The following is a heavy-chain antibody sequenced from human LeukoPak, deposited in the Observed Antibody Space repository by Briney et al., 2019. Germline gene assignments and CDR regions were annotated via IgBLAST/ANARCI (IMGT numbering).Heavy chain of an antibody. D-gene: IGHD2-15*01. V-gene: IGHV4-34*01. J-gene: IGHJ5*02. CDR3: ARPKYPILRYCTSGGNCYNGNWFDP. CDR1: GGSFSDYY. CDR2: INDSGST. Sequence: NTSETLSLTCAVYGGSFSDYYWSWIRQTPGKGLEWIGEINDSGSTHYNPSLKSRVTILVDTSKNQFSLNLTSVTAADTAMYYCARPKYPILRYCTSGGNCYNGNWFDPWGQGTLVTVSS.